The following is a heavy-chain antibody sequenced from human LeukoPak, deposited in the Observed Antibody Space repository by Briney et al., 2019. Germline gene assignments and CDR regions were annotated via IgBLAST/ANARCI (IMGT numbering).Heavy chain of an antibody. J-gene: IGHJ4*02. V-gene: IGHV1-3*01. CDR2: INVDSGNT. D-gene: IGHD1-26*01. CDR3: ARAPGVGTTTD. CDR1: GYSFTSYA. Sequence: ASVKVSCKASGYSFTSYAMHWVRQALGQRPEWMGWINVDSGNTKYSEKFQDRVTITRDTSAGTAYVELSRLSSEDTAIYYCARAPGVGTTTDWGQGTLVTVSS.